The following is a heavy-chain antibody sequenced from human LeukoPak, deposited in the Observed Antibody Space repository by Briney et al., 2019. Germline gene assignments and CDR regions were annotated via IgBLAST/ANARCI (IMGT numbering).Heavy chain of an antibody. D-gene: IGHD1/OR15-1a*01. CDR1: GGTFSSYA. CDR2: IIPIFGTA. CDR3: ARTDNWNMPFDY. Sequence: GASVKVSCKASGGTFSSYAISWVRQAPGLGLEWMGGIIPIFGTANYAQKFQGRVTITTDESSSTAYMELSSLRSEDTAVYYCARTDNWNMPFDYWGQGTLVTVSS. J-gene: IGHJ4*02. V-gene: IGHV1-69*05.